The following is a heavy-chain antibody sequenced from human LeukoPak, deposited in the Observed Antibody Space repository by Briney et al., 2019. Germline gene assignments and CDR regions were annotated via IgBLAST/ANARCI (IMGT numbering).Heavy chain of an antibody. CDR2: INPNSGGT. CDR3: ARERRGYGENYYYYMDV. Sequence: APVKVSCKASGYTFTGYYMHWVRQAPGQGLEWMGWINPNSGGTNYAQKFQGRVTMTRDTSISTAYMELSRLRSDDTAVYYCARERRGYGENYYYYMDVWGKGTTVTISS. D-gene: IGHD5-12*01. CDR1: GYTFTGYY. J-gene: IGHJ6*03. V-gene: IGHV1-2*02.